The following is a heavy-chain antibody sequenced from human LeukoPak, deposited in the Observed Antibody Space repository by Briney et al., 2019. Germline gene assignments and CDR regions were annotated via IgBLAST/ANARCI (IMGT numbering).Heavy chain of an antibody. J-gene: IGHJ5*02. D-gene: IGHD3-10*01. V-gene: IGHV1-8*01. CDR2: MNPNNGNT. Sequence: ASVKVSCKASGFRFTSYDFNWVRQASGHGLEWMGWMNPNNGNTGYAQKFQGRVTMTRDTSTSTAYMELRDLRSEDTAVYYCVRDGEGVAISVNYWFDPWGQGTLVTVSS. CDR3: VRDGEGVAISVNYWFDP. CDR1: GFRFTSYD.